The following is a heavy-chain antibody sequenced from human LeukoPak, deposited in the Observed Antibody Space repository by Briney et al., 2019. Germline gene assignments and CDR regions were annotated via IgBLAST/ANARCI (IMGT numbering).Heavy chain of an antibody. CDR2: IYYSGST. Sequence: PSETLSLTCTVSGGSISTYYWNWIRQPPGKGLEWIGYIYYSGSTNYNPSLKSRVTISVDTSKNQFSLKLSSVTAADAAVYYCARAEFYSGLGDYWGQGTLVTVSS. CDR1: GGSISTYY. CDR3: ARAEFYSGLGDY. V-gene: IGHV4-59*01. J-gene: IGHJ4*02. D-gene: IGHD5-12*01.